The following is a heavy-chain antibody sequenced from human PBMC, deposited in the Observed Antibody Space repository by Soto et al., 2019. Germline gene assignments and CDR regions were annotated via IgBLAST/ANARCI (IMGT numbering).Heavy chain of an antibody. CDR2: IYWADDR. V-gene: IGHV2-5*02. J-gene: IGHJ5*02. CDR3: AHEDQIAAAQT. CDR1: GFSLSTSGVG. D-gene: IGHD6-13*01. Sequence: QITLKESGPTLVKPTQPLTLTCTFSGFSLSTSGVGVGWIRQPPGKALEWLALIYWADDRRYSPSLKSRLTINKDTSKNQVVLTMTTMDPVDTATYYWAHEDQIAAAQTWGQGTLVTVSS.